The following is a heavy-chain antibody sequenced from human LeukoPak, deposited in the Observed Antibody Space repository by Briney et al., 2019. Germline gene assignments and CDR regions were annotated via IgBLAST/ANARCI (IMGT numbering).Heavy chain of an antibody. J-gene: IGHJ3*02. CDR2: INSDGSST. CDR3: ARDPYDILTGSRAFDI. V-gene: IGHV3-74*01. D-gene: IGHD3-9*01. Sequence: GGSLRLSCAASGFTFDSYGMSWVRQAPGKGLVWVSRINSDGSSTSYADSVKGRFTISRDNAKNTLYLQMNSLRAEDTAVYYCARDPYDILTGSRAFDIWGQGTMVTVSS. CDR1: GFTFDSYG.